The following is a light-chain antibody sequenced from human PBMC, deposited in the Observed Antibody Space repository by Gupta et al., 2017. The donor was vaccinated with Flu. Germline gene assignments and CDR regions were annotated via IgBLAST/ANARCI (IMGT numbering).Light chain of an antibody. CDR1: QSVSSN. CDR3: QQYKNWHPGRLT. V-gene: IGKV3-15*01. J-gene: IGKJ4*01. CDR2: GAS. Sequence: EIVMTQSPATLSVSPGERATLSCRASQSVSSNLAWYQQKPGQAPRLLIYGASTRATGIPARFSGSGSGTEFTLTISSLQSEDFAVYYCQQYKNWHPGRLTFGGGTKVEIK.